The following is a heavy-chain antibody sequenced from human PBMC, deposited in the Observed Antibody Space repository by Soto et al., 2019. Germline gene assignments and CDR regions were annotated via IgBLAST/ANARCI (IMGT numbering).Heavy chain of an antibody. CDR3: ARGGGTIRKDFDC. Sequence: EVQLVESGGDLVQPGGSLRLSCAASGFTLSTFGMNWVRQAPGKGLEWVANISSGGSTMYYADSVKGRFTISRDKAKNSLSLQMNSLTDKDTSVYECARGGGTIRKDFDCWGQGTLVTVSS. CDR1: GFTLSTFG. V-gene: IGHV3-48*02. D-gene: IGHD3-10*01. J-gene: IGHJ4*02. CDR2: ISSGGSTM.